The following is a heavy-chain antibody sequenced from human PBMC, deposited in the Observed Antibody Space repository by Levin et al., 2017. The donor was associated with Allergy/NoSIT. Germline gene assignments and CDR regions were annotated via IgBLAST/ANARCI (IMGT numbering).Heavy chain of an antibody. J-gene: IGHJ4*02. CDR3: AKGRIVGATSFDN. V-gene: IGHV3-23*01. CDR1: GFSLTNYD. CDR2: ISNSGVNT. Sequence: GGSLRLSCVASGFSLTNYDMSWVRQAPGKGLEWVSGISNSGVNTYYADSVKGRFTISRDTSKNTLLLQMNSLRADDTAVFYCAKGRIVGATSFDNWGQGILVTVSS. D-gene: IGHD1-26*01.